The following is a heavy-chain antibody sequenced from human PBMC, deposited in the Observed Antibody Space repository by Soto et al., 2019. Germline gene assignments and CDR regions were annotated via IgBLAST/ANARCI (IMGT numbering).Heavy chain of an antibody. V-gene: IGHV3-21*01. J-gene: IGHJ4*02. CDR1: GFTFSSYS. Sequence: GSLRLSCAASGFTFSSYSMNWVRQAPGKGLEWVSSIRSSSSYIYYADSVKGRFTISRDNAKNSLYLQMNSLRAEDTAVYYGARDSYYDSSGPRFGGQGTLVTVSS. CDR2: IRSSSSYI. D-gene: IGHD3-22*01. CDR3: ARDSYYDSSGPRF.